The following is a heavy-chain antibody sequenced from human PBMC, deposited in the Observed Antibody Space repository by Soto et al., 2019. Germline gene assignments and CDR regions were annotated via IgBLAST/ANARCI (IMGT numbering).Heavy chain of an antibody. CDR3: AKDQHSAFDY. J-gene: IGHJ4*02. V-gene: IGHV3-30-3*02. CDR2: ISFDGSNK. Sequence: QVQLVESGGGVVQPGRSLRLSCAASEFTFSDYSMHWVRQDPGMGLEWLAFISFDGSNKYYADSVKGRFIISRDNPKNILSLQMNSLRTEDTAVYFCAKDQHSAFDYWGRGTLVTVSS. D-gene: IGHD4-4*01. CDR1: EFTFSDYS.